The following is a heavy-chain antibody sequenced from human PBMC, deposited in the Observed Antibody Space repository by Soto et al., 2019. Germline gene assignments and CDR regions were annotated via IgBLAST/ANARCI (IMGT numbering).Heavy chain of an antibody. J-gene: IGHJ3*01. CDR1: VFTFSNSD. D-gene: IGHD6-19*01. Sequence: EVHLLESGGGLVQPGGSLRLSCAASVFTFSNSDMNWVRQSPGKGLEGVSYISRSGDSTDYAHCVKGRLTVSRDKAKNTFFLQMNSLRNEDTAVYYFAVSSGWVHAFDVWGEGTMGTVSS. CDR2: ISRSGDST. CDR3: AVSSGWVHAFDV. V-gene: IGHV3-23*01.